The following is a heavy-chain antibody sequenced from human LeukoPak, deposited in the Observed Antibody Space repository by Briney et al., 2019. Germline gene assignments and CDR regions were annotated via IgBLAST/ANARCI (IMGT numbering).Heavy chain of an antibody. V-gene: IGHV3-9*01. CDR2: ISWNSGSI. CDR3: AKEDRRGRHFDY. CDR1: GFTFDDYA. D-gene: IGHD3-16*01. J-gene: IGHJ4*02. Sequence: GGSLRLSCAASGFTFDDYAMHWVRQAPGKGLEWFSGISWNSGSIGYADSVKGRFTISRDNAKNSLYLQMNSLRAEDTALYYCAKEDRRGRHFDYWGQGTLVTVSS.